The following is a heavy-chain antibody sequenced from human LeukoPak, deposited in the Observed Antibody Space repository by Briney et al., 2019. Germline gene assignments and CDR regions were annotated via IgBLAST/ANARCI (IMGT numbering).Heavy chain of an antibody. Sequence: GGSLRLSCAASGFTFSSYDMHWVRQAPGKGLEWVAVISYDGSNKYYADSVKGRFTISRDNSKNTLYLQMNSLRAEDTAVYYCARDFTTMVRGVITPYFDYWGQGTLVTVSS. V-gene: IGHV3-30*19. CDR2: ISYDGSNK. CDR1: GFTFSSYD. J-gene: IGHJ4*02. D-gene: IGHD3-10*01. CDR3: ARDFTTMVRGVITPYFDY.